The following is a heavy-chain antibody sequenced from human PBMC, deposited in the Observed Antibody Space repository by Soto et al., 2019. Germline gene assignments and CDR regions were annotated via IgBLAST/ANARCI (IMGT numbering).Heavy chain of an antibody. CDR1: GFTFSTYW. CDR3: ARGTVRDHDFGDH. CDR2: MSSDGSST. V-gene: IGHV3-74*01. J-gene: IGHJ4*02. D-gene: IGHD4-17*01. Sequence: EVQLVESGGDLVQPGGSLRLSCAASGFTFSTYWMHWVRQVPGKGPEWVSRMSSDGSSTAYADSVRGRFIISRDNAKNTLNLQMNSRRVDDTAEYYCARGTVRDHDFGDHWGLGTLVAVSS.